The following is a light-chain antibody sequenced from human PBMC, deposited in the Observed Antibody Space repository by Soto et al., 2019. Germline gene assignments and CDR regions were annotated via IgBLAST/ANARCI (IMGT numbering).Light chain of an antibody. CDR3: AAWDDSLNGYYD. Sequence: QSVLTQPPSASGTPGQRVTISCSGSSSNIGSHSVNWYQQLPGTAPKLLIYTNNQRPSGVPDRFSGSKSGTSASLAISGLQSEDEADYYCAAWDDSLNGYYDFGTGTKLTVL. J-gene: IGLJ1*01. CDR1: SSNIGSHS. CDR2: TNN. V-gene: IGLV1-44*01.